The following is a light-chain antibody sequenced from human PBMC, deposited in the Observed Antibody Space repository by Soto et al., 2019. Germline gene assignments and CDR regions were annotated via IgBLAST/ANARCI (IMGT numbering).Light chain of an antibody. CDR3: QQYDNWSPPLT. CDR2: GAS. Sequence: EIVMTQSPATLSVSPGERATLSCRASQSVSSNLAWYQQKPGQAPRLLIYGASTRATGIPARFSGSGSGTESTLTISSLQSEAFAVYYCQQYDNWSPPLTFGGGTKVEIK. J-gene: IGKJ4*01. V-gene: IGKV3-15*01. CDR1: QSVSSN.